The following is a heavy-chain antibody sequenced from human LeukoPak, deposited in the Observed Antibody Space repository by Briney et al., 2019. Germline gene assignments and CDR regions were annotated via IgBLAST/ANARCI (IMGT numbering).Heavy chain of an antibody. D-gene: IGHD6-19*01. Sequence: ASVKVSCKASGYTFTGYYMHWVRQAPGQELEWMGWINPNSGGTNYAQKFQGRVTMTRDTSISTAYMELSRLRSDDTAVYYCARDRYSSGWYLWFDPWGQGTLVTVSS. CDR1: GYTFTGYY. J-gene: IGHJ5*02. CDR2: INPNSGGT. CDR3: ARDRYSSGWYLWFDP. V-gene: IGHV1-2*02.